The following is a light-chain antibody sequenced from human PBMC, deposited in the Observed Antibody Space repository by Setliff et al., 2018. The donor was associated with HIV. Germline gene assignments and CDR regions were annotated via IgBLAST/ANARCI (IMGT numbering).Light chain of an antibody. V-gene: IGLV2-14*01. CDR1: SSDSGGHNY. CDR2: DVT. CDR3: SSYTISSPLDV. J-gene: IGLJ1*01. Sequence: QSALTQPAPVSGSPGQSITISCTGTSSDSGGHNYVSWYQQHPGKAPKLIIYDVTNRPSGVSNRFSGSKSGNTAFLTISGLRAEDEADYYCSSYTISSPLDVFGTGTKVTVL.